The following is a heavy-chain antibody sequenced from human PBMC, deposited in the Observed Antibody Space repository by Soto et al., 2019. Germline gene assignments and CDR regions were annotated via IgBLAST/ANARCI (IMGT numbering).Heavy chain of an antibody. V-gene: IGHV1-69*06. Sequence: SVKVSCKASGGTFSSYAISWVRQAPGQGLEWMGGIIPIFGTANYAQKFQGRVTITADKSTSTAYMELSSLRSEDTAVYYCARWINVDTAMAVFYYYYGMDVWGQGITVTVSS. CDR1: GGTFSSYA. D-gene: IGHD5-18*01. CDR2: IIPIFGTA. CDR3: ARWINVDTAMAVFYYYYGMDV. J-gene: IGHJ6*02.